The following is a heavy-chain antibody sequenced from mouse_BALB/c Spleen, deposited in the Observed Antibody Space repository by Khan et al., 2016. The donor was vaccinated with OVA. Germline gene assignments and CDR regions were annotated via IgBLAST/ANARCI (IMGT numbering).Heavy chain of an antibody. J-gene: IGHJ3*01. CDR3: ARSTYRYAFAY. Sequence: EVQLQESGPSLVKPSQTLSLTCSVTGDSITSGYWSWIRKFPGNKFEYMGYMIYTGYTDYIPSLKSRLAITRPTSKNQYYLQLNSATTEETATYCCARSTYRYAFAYWGRGTLVTVSA. CDR1: GDSITSGY. V-gene: IGHV3-8*02. CDR2: MIYTGYT. D-gene: IGHD2-14*01.